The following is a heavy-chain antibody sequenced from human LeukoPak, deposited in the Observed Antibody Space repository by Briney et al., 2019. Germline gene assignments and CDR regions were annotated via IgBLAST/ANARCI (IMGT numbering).Heavy chain of an antibody. J-gene: IGHJ4*02. CDR1: GYTFTTFG. CDR2: INTYNGNT. D-gene: IGHD2-15*01. Sequence: ASVKVSCKASGYTFTTFGITWVRQAPGQALEWMGWINTYNGNTNYAQNLQARVTMTTDTSASTAYMELRSLTSDDTAVYYCARLGSDCGGGNCYWGQGTLVTVSS. V-gene: IGHV1-18*01. CDR3: ARLGSDCGGGNCY.